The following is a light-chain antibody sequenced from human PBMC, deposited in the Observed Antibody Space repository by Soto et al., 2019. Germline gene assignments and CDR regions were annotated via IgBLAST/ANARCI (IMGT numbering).Light chain of an antibody. CDR2: EDT. J-gene: IGLJ2*01. Sequence: QSARTQPASVSGSPGQSITISCTGSSSDVGAYNYVSWYQQHPGKAPRLMIYEDTNRPSGVSNRFSGSKSGNTASLTISGLRAEDEADYYCSSYTSGSTLVVFGGGTKLTVL. V-gene: IGLV2-14*01. CDR3: SSYTSGSTLVV. CDR1: SSDVGAYNY.